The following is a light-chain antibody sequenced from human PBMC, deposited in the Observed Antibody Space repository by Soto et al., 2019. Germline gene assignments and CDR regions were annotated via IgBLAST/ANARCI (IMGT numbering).Light chain of an antibody. CDR1: QIISTY. Sequence: DIQMTQSPSSLSASVGDRVTITCRASQIISTYLNWYQQRAGLAPRLLIYAASSLQSGVPPRFSGSGSGTDFTLTISSLQPEDFATYVCQQTYSAPPTFGQGTKVESK. J-gene: IGKJ1*01. CDR2: AAS. V-gene: IGKV1-39*01. CDR3: QQTYSAPPT.